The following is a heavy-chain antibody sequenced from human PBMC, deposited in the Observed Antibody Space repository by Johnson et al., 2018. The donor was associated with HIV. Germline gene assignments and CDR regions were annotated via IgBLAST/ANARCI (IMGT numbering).Heavy chain of an antibody. J-gene: IGHJ3*02. V-gene: IGHV3-9*01. CDR3: AREDQDAFDI. CDR2: ISWNSGSI. Sequence: VQLVESGGGLVQPGRSLRLSCAASGFTFDDYAMHWVRQAPGKGLEWVSGISWNSGSIGYADSVKGRFTISRDNAKNSLYLQMNSLRAEDTALYYCAREDQDAFDIWGQGTMVTVSS. CDR1: GFTFDDYA.